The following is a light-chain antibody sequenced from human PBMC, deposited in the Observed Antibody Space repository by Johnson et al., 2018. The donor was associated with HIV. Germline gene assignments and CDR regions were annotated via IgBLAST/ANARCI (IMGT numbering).Light chain of an antibody. J-gene: IGLJ1*01. CDR1: SSNIGNNY. CDR3: GTWDSSLSAYYV. CDR2: EHN. Sequence: QSVLTQPPSVSAAPGQKVTISCSGSSSNIGNNYVSWYQQLPGTAPKLLIYEHNQRPSGLPDRFSGSKSGTSATLGITGLQTGDEADYYCGTWDSSLSAYYVFGTGTKVTVL. V-gene: IGLV1-51*01.